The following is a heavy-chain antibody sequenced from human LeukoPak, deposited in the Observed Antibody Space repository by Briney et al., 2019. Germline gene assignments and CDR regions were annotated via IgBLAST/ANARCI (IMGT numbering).Heavy chain of an antibody. CDR2: ITWNSDDM. CDR1: GFSFEAYG. Sequence: GRSLRLSCAASGFSFEAYGMYWVRQAPGKGLECVSGITWNSDDMAYADSVKGRFTISRDNAKNSLYLQMNSLRAEDTAVYYCARDPYSSSWPRLFDYWGQGTLVTVSS. D-gene: IGHD6-13*01. J-gene: IGHJ4*02. CDR3: ARDPYSSSWPRLFDY. V-gene: IGHV3-9*01.